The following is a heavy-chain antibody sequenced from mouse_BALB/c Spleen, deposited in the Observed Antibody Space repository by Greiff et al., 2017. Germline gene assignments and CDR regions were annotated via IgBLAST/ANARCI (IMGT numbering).Heavy chain of an antibody. CDR2: IYPSDSYT. J-gene: IGHJ4*01. D-gene: IGHD6-1*01. Sequence: QVQLQQPGAELVRPGASVKLSCKASGYTFTSYWINCVKQRPGQGLEWIGNIYPSDSYTNYNQKFKDKATLTVDKSSSTAYMQLSSPTSEDSAVYYCTRGGAAAYAMDYWGQGTSVTVSS. V-gene: IGHV1-69*02. CDR1: GYTFTSYW. CDR3: TRGGAAAYAMDY.